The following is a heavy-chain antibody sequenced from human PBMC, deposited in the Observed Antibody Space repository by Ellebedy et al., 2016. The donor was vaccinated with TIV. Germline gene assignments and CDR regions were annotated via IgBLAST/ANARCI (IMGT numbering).Heavy chain of an antibody. V-gene: IGHV3-33*01. J-gene: IGHJ4*02. Sequence: GESLKISXAASGFTFSSYGMHWVRQAPGKGLEWVAVIWYDGSNKYYADSVKGRFTISRDNSKNTLYLQMNSLRAEDTAVYYCARDRVPATMGNYFDYWGQGTLVTVSS. CDR3: ARDRVPATMGNYFDY. CDR1: GFTFSSYG. D-gene: IGHD5-24*01. CDR2: IWYDGSNK.